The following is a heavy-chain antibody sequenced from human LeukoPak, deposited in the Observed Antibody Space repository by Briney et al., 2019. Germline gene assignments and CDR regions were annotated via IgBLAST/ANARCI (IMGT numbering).Heavy chain of an antibody. CDR2: ISGSGGST. Sequence: PGGSLRLSCAASGFTFSSYAMSWVRQAPGKGLEWVSAISGSGGSTYYADSVKGRFTISRDNSKNTLYLQMNSLRAEDTAVYYCAKDPPGYCSGGSCFTPYGYWGQGTLVTVSS. CDR3: AKDPPGYCSGGSCFTPYGY. J-gene: IGHJ4*02. D-gene: IGHD2-15*01. V-gene: IGHV3-23*01. CDR1: GFTFSSYA.